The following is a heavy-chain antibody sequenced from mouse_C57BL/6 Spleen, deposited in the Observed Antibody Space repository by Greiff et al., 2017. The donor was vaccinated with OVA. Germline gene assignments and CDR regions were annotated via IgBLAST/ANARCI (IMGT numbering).Heavy chain of an antibody. CDR1: GYTFTSYW. Sequence: VQLQQSGAELAKPGASVKLSCKASGYTFTSYWMHWVKQRPGQGLEWIGYINPSSGYTKYNQKFKDKPTLTADKSSSTAYMQLSSLTYEDSAVYYCARGEEKYYYAMDYWGQGTSVTVSS. CDR2: INPSSGYT. V-gene: IGHV1-7*01. J-gene: IGHJ4*01. CDR3: ARGEEKYYYAMDY.